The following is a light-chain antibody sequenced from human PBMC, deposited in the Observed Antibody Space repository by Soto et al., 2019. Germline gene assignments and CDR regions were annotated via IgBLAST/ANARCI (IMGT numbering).Light chain of an antibody. CDR1: SRDVGGYIY. J-gene: IGLJ1*01. CDR3: SSYTTSSSYV. Sequence: QSALTQPASVSGSPGQSITISCTGTSRDVGGYIYVSWYQQHPGKAPKLMIYDVTSRPSGVSYRFSGSKSGNTASLTISGLQAEDEADYYCSSYTTSSSYVFXTGTKVTVL. CDR2: DVT. V-gene: IGLV2-14*01.